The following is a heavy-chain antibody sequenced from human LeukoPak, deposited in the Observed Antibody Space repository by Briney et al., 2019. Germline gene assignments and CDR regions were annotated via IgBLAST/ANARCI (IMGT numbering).Heavy chain of an antibody. CDR1: GFTFSNYA. V-gene: IGHV3-23*01. CDR2: ISGSGGST. D-gene: IGHD4-17*01. CDR3: AKDRGDYGDYVPFDY. J-gene: IGHJ4*02. Sequence: SGGSLRLSCAASGFTFSNYAMSWVRQTPGKGLEWVSAISGSGGSTYYADSVKGRFTISRDNSKNTLYLQMNSLRAEDTAVYYCAKDRGDYGDYVPFDYWGQGTLVTVSS.